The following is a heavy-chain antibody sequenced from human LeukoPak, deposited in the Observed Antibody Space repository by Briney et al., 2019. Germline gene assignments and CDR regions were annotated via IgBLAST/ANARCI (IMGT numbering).Heavy chain of an antibody. CDR2: ISTRGGGI. J-gene: IGHJ4*02. CDR3: AKDGFDYYDSSGHYYFDD. V-gene: IGHV3-23*01. CDR1: GGMFSNYA. Sequence: PGGSLRLSCAASGGMFSNYAMSWVRQAPAKGLEWVSGISTRGGGIYYAESVKDRFTISRDNSKNTLYLQMKSLRAEDTAVYYCAKDGFDYYDSSGHYYFDDWGQGTLVTVSS. D-gene: IGHD3-22*01.